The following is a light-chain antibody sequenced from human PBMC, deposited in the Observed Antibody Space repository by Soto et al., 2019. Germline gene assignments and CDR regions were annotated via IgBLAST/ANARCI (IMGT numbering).Light chain of an antibody. CDR1: SSDVGGYNY. Sequence: QSALTQPASVSGSPGQSITISCTGTSSDVGGYNYVSWYQQHPGKAPKLMIYDVGNRPSGVSNRFSGSKSGNTASLTISGLQAEDEADYYCSSYTSISTLVFGTGTKVTVL. CDR3: SSYTSISTLV. CDR2: DVG. J-gene: IGLJ1*01. V-gene: IGLV2-14*01.